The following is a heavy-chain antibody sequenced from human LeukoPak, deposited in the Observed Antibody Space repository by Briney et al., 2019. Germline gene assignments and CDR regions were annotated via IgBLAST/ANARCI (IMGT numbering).Heavy chain of an antibody. CDR3: VKGFVHPTYYFDY. D-gene: IGHD3-10*01. J-gene: IGHJ4*02. CDR1: GFTFSNYA. V-gene: IGHV3-23*01. Sequence: SGGSLRLSCAASGFTFSNYAMMWVRQAPGKRLDWISSITGSGDGTYYADSVRGRFTISRDNSENTLYLQVNSLRVEDTAVYFCVKGFVHPTYYFDYWGQGTLVTVSS. CDR2: ITGSGDGT.